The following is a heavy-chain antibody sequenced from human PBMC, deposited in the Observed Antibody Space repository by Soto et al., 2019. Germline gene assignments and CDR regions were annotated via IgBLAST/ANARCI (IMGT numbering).Heavy chain of an antibody. CDR3: ATGQITGIHY. CDR1: GYNFIGYY. V-gene: IGHV1-2*02. J-gene: IGHJ4*02. Sequence: QVQLVQSGGDVKKPGASVKVSCKTYGYNFIGYYIHWVRQAPGQGLEWLGWINPNSGGTNYAQKFQDRVTMTRDTSITTAHMELSGLRSDDTAMYYCATGQITGIHYWGQGTLVTVSS. D-gene: IGHD7-27*01. CDR2: INPNSGGT.